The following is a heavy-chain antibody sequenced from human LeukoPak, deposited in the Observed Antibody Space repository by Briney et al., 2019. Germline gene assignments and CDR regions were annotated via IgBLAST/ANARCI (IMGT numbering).Heavy chain of an antibody. V-gene: IGHV3-48*03. CDR2: ISSSGSTI. CDR3: ARNDYNFDY. D-gene: IGHD3-16*01. CDR1: GFTFSSYE. Sequence: PGGSLRVSCAASGFTFSSYEMNWVRQAPGKGLEWVSYISSSGSTIYYADSVQGRFTISRDNAKNSLYLQMSSLRAEDTAVYYCARNDYNFDYWGQGTLVTVSS. J-gene: IGHJ4*02.